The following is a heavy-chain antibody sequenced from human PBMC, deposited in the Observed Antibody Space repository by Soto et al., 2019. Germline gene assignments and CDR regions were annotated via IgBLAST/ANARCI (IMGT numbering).Heavy chain of an antibody. CDR1: GYTFTSYG. CDR3: ARGIPFGPPMGYFDY. J-gene: IGHJ4*02. D-gene: IGHD3-10*01. Sequence: ASVKVSCKASGYTFTSYGISWVRQAPGQGLEWMGWISAYNGNTNYAQKLQGRVTMTTDTSTSTAYMELRSLRSDDTAVYYCARGIPFGPPMGYFDYWGQGTLVTVSS. V-gene: IGHV1-18*01. CDR2: ISAYNGNT.